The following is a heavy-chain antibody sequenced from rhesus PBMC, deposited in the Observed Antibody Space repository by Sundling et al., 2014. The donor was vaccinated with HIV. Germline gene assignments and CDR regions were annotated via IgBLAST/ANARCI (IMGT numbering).Heavy chain of an antibody. CDR1: GFTFSSYV. V-gene: IGHV3-100*01. CDR3: ARGIAVVNWYFNL. CDR2: ISESGAST. J-gene: IGHJ2*01. D-gene: IGHD6-13*01. Sequence: EVQLVESGGGLVKPGGSLRLSCAASGFTFSSYVMHWVRQAPGKGLEWVSVISESGASTYYADSVKGRFTISRDNAKNSLFLQMNSLRAEDTAVYYCARGIAVVNWYFNLWGPGTPVTVSS.